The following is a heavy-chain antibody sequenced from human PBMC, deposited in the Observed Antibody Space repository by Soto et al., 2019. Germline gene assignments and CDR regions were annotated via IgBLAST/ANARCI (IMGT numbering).Heavy chain of an antibody. Sequence: VELIESGGGVVQPGGSLKLSCAASGFTFTKYAMNWVRQAPGKGLEWVAVISFDETKRYYADSVNGRFTISIDNSKNTLYLQMNSLRAEDTALYYCARDHCSGGSCYFPYWGQGTLVTVSS. D-gene: IGHD2-15*01. V-gene: IGHV3-30-3*01. CDR2: ISFDETKR. CDR3: ARDHCSGGSCYFPY. J-gene: IGHJ4*02. CDR1: GFTFTKYA.